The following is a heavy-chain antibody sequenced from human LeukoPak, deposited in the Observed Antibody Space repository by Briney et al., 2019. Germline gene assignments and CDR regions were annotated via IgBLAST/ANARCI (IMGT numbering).Heavy chain of an antibody. CDR1: GFTFSSYW. CDR2: INHNGNVN. Sequence: GGSLRLSCAASGFTFSSYWMNWARQAPGKGLEWVASINHNGNVNYYVDSVKGRFTISRDNAKNSLYLQMNSLRAEDTALYHCARNNGMDVWGQGTTVIVSS. CDR3: ARNNGMDV. V-gene: IGHV3-7*03. J-gene: IGHJ6*02.